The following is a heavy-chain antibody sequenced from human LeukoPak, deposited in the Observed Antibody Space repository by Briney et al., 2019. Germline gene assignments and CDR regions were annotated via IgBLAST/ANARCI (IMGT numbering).Heavy chain of an antibody. CDR2: ISTTGSYI. D-gene: IGHD3/OR15-3a*01. J-gene: IGHJ4*02. CDR1: GFTFSSYS. Sequence: PGGSLRLSCAASGFTFSSYSMNWVRQAPGKGLEWVSSISTTGSYIYYADSVKGRFTISRDNAKNSLYLQMNSLRAEDTAVYYCAREIGWTGPSTYFDYWGQGTLVTVSS. CDR3: AREIGWTGPSTYFDY. V-gene: IGHV3-21*01.